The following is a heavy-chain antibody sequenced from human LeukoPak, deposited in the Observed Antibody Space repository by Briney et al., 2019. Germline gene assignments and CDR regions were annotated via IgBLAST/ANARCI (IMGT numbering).Heavy chain of an antibody. D-gene: IGHD6-13*01. CDR1: GFTFSTYW. Sequence: GGSLRLSCAASGFTFSTYWMNWVRQVPGKGLVWVSRINNDVSDTANAGSAKGRFTISRDNAKNTLYLQMNSLRAEDSAVYFCARDLNDLLQNYRSTWYPADYWGQGTLVTVS. V-gene: IGHV3-74*01. CDR3: ARDLNDLLQNYRSTWYPADY. CDR2: INNDVSDT. J-gene: IGHJ4*02.